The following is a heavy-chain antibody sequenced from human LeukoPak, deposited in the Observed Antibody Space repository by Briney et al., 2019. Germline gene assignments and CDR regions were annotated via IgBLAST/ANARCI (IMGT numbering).Heavy chain of an antibody. D-gene: IGHD1/OR15-1a*01. CDR3: ARDLRTRTDYYYMDV. V-gene: IGHV4-61*02. CDR2: IYTSGST. CDR1: GGSISSGSYY. Sequence: PSETLSLTCTVSGGSISSGSYYWSWIRQPVGKGLEWIGRIYTSGSTNYNPSLKSRVTISVDTSKNQFSLKLSSVTAADTAVYYCARDLRTRTDYYYMDVWGKGTTVTVSS. J-gene: IGHJ6*03.